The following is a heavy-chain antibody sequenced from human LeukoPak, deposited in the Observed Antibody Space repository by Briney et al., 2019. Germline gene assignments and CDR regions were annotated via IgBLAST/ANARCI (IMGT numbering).Heavy chain of an antibody. CDR1: GFTFSSYW. D-gene: IGHD3-22*01. Sequence: GSLRLSCAASGFTFSSYWMNWARQPPGKGLEWIGEINHSGSTNYNPSLKSRVTISVDTSKNQFSLKLSSVTAADTAVYYCARVTMIVVVNWFDPWGQGTLVTVSS. CDR3: ARVTMIVVVNWFDP. J-gene: IGHJ5*02. V-gene: IGHV4-34*01. CDR2: INHSGST.